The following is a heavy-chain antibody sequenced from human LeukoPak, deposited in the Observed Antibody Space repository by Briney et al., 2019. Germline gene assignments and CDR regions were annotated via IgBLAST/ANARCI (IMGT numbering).Heavy chain of an antibody. J-gene: IGHJ3*02. CDR1: GYTFTSYY. D-gene: IGHD2-21*02. CDR2: INPSGGST. Sequence: ASVKVSCKASGYTFTSYYMHWVRQAPGQGLEWMGIINPSGGSTSYAQKFQGRVTMTRDTSTSTVYMELSSLRSEDTAVYYCAREALVVVTAISDHDAFDIWGQGTMATVSS. CDR3: AREALVVVTAISDHDAFDI. V-gene: IGHV1-46*01.